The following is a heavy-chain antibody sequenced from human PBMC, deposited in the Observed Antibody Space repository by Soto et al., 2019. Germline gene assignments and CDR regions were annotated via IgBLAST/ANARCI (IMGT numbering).Heavy chain of an antibody. CDR3: ASWRSYSGSYCFDY. CDR1: GGTFNTYT. J-gene: IGHJ4*02. CDR2: VIPMYDSV. V-gene: IGHV1-69*06. D-gene: IGHD1-26*01. Sequence: QVQLVQSGAEVKKPGSSVKVSCEASGGTFNTYTINWVIQAPGRGLEWMGQVIPMYDSVNYAESFQGRVTITADKSTNIAYMELSSLRSEDTALYFCASWRSYSGSYCFDYWGQGTLVIVSS.